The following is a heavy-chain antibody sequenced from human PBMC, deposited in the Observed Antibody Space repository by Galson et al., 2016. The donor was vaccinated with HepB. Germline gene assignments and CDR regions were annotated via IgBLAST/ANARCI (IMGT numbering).Heavy chain of an antibody. J-gene: IGHJ3*01. D-gene: IGHD6-19*01. V-gene: IGHV3-30-3*01. CDR1: RFTFSTSI. Sequence: LRLSCATSRFTFSTSILHWVRQAPGKGLDWVAAMSYDGFSKYYSDSVKGRFTVSRDNSDSKMYLQLDSLSADDTAVYYCAREGHTSGRCGDFDVWGQGTMVTVSS. CDR2: MSYDGFSK. CDR3: AREGHTSGRCGDFDV.